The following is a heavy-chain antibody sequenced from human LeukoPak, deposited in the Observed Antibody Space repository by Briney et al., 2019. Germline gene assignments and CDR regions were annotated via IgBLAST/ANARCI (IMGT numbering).Heavy chain of an antibody. CDR3: AREARGSYFVDY. V-gene: IGHV3-21*01. D-gene: IGHD1-26*01. CDR2: ISSSSSYI. Sequence: GGSLRLSCAASGFTFSSYAMSWVRQAPGKGLEWVSSISSSSSYIYYADSVKGRFTISRDNAKNSLYLQMNSLRAEDTAVYYCAREARGSYFVDYWGQETLVTVSS. J-gene: IGHJ4*02. CDR1: GFTFSSYA.